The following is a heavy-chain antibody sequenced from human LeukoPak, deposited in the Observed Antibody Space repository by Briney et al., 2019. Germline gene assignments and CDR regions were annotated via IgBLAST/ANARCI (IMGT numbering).Heavy chain of an antibody. CDR1: GGSISSYY. CDR2: IYTSGST. J-gene: IGHJ3*02. D-gene: IGHD5-18*01. V-gene: IGHV4-4*07. CDR3: ARTRIQLWLHAFYI. Sequence: SETLSLTCTVSGGSISSYYWSWIRQPAGKGLEWIGRIYTSGSTNYNPSLKSRVTMSVDTSKNQFSLKLSSVTAADTAVYYCARTRIQLWLHAFYIWGPGTMVTVSS.